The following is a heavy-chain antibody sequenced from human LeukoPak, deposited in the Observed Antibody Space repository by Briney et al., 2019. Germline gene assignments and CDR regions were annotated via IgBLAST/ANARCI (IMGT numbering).Heavy chain of an antibody. J-gene: IGHJ4*02. CDR3: ARERKSSTSMDY. CDR1: GFTFSSYW. V-gene: IGHV3-74*01. Sequence: GGSLRLSCAPSGFTFSSYWMHWVRQAPGKGLVWVSRINTDGSTITYADSVKGRFTISRDNAKNTLYLQMNSLRAGDTAVYFCARERKSSTSMDYWGQGTLVTVSS. D-gene: IGHD2-2*01. CDR2: INTDGSTI.